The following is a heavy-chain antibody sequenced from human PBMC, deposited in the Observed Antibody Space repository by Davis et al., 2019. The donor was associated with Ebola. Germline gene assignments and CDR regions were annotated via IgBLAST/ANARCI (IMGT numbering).Heavy chain of an antibody. Sequence: GESLKISCAASGFTFSSNWMHWVRQAPGKGLVWVSRINPDGSFTDYADSVKGRFTSSRDNSRNTLYLQMNSLRAEDTAVYYCATGIEAATTFDQWGQGTLVTVSS. J-gene: IGHJ4*02. CDR1: GFTFSSNW. D-gene: IGHD1-26*01. CDR2: INPDGSFT. CDR3: ATGIEAATTFDQ. V-gene: IGHV3-74*01.